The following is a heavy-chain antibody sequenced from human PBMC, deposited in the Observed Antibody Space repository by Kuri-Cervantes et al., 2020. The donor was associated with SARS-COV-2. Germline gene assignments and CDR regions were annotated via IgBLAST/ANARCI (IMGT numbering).Heavy chain of an antibody. V-gene: IGHV4-59*01. Sequence: SETLSLTCTVSGGSISSYYWSWIRQPPGKGLEWIGYIYYSGSTNYNPSLKSRVTISVDTSKNQFSLKLSSVTAADTAVYYCAREGYCGGSCFDYWGQGTLVTVSS. J-gene: IGHJ4*02. CDR3: AREGYCGGSCFDY. CDR2: IYYSGST. D-gene: IGHD2-15*01. CDR1: GGSISSYY.